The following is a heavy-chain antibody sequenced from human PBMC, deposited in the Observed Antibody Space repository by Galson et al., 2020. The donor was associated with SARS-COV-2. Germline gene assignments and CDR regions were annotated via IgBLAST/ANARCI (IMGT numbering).Heavy chain of an antibody. Sequence: QVSCKASGGTFSRYTISWVRPAPGQGLEWMGRIITLLGIANYAQKSQGRVTLTADKSTSTAYMELSSLRSEDTAVYYCARGKKLDTAMVGTYYYYYGMDVWGQGTTVTVSS. D-gene: IGHD5-18*01. CDR2: IITLLGIA. V-gene: IGHV1-69*02. CDR3: ARGKKLDTAMVGTYYYYYGMDV. CDR1: GGTFSRYT. J-gene: IGHJ6*02.